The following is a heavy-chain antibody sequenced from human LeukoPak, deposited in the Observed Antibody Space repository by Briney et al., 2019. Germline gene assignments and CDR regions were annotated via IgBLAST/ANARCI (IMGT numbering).Heavy chain of an antibody. V-gene: IGHV1-3*01. J-gene: IGHJ5*02. CDR1: GYTFTSYA. Sequence: GASVTVSCKASGYTFTSYAMHWVRQAPGQRLEWMGWINAGNGNTKYSQKFQGRVTITRDTSASTAYMELSSLRSEDTAVYYCARKAREYLTFDPWGQGTLVTVSS. CDR3: ARKAREYLTFDP. CDR2: INAGNGNT. D-gene: IGHD2/OR15-2a*01.